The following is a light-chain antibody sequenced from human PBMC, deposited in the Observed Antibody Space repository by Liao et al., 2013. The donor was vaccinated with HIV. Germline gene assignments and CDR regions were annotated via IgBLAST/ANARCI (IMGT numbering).Light chain of an antibody. J-gene: IGLJ2*01. CDR3: QAWDRDTAL. CDR1: NIGSKS. Sequence: SYVLTQPPSVSVAPGKTARITCGGNNIGSKSVHWYQQKPGQSPVLVIYQDSRRPLGIPERFSGSNSENTGTLTISGTQAVDEAVYYCQAWDRDTALFGGGTKLTVL. V-gene: IGLV3-21*01. CDR2: QDS.